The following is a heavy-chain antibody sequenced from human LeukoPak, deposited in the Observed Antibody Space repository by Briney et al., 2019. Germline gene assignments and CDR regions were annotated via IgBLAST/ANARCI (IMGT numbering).Heavy chain of an antibody. Sequence: GKSLKISCKGSGYSFTTYWIGWVRQMPGKGLESMGIIYPGDSDTKYSPSFQGQVTISADKSISTVYLQWTSLKASDTAMYYCARMISRDAFDIWGQGTMVTVSS. D-gene: IGHD3-22*01. J-gene: IGHJ3*02. CDR1: GYSFTTYW. V-gene: IGHV5-51*01. CDR3: ARMISRDAFDI. CDR2: IYPGDSDT.